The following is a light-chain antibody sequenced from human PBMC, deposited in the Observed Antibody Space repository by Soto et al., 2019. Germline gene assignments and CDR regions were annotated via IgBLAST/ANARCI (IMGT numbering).Light chain of an antibody. V-gene: IGKV1-5*01. CDR3: QQYATYAPST. Sequence: DIQLTQSPSTLSASVGDRITITCRASQSIGTWLAWYQHRPGEGPKLLIHDASSLESGVPSRFSGSGSATELRLPISSLESGDSGTYHCQQYATYAPSTFGQGTKVEIK. CDR1: QSIGTW. CDR2: DAS. J-gene: IGKJ1*01.